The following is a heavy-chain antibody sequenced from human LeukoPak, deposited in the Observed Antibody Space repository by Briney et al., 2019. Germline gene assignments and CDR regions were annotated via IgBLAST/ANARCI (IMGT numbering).Heavy chain of an antibody. CDR2: INPNSGNT. CDR1: GYTFTSYG. J-gene: IGHJ5*02. CDR3: ARTSTGTRGAYDA. D-gene: IGHD1-1*01. Sequence: ASVKVSCKASGYTFTSYGISWVRQAPGQGLEWMGWINPNSGNTGFTQKFQGRVTVTRITSISTAYMELSSLTSDDTAVYYCARTSTGTRGAYDAWGQGALVTVSS. V-gene: IGHV1-8*02.